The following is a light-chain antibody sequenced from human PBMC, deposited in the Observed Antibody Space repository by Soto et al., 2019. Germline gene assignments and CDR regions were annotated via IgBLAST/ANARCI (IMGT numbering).Light chain of an antibody. V-gene: IGLV2-11*01. CDR2: DVS. CDR3: CSYVGSYSYV. CDR1: SSDVGGYKS. J-gene: IGLJ1*01. Sequence: QSALTQPRSVSGSRGQSVTVSCIGTSSDVGGYKSVSWYQQYPGKAPKLMIYDVSERPSGVPNRFSGSKSGNTASLTISGLQAEDEADYYCCSYVGSYSYVFGTGTKLTVL.